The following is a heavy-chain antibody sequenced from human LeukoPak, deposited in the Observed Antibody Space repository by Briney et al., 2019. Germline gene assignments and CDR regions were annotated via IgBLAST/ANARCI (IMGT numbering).Heavy chain of an antibody. CDR3: ARGGAVAGLS. V-gene: IGHV1-3*02. CDR1: GYTFTGYY. D-gene: IGHD6-19*01. Sequence: ASVTVSCTASGYTFTGYYMHWVRQAPGQGLEWMGWSNAGNGNTKYSQEFQGRVTITRDTSASTAYMELSSLRSDDTAVYYCARGGAVAGLSWGQGTLVTVSS. J-gene: IGHJ5*02. CDR2: SNAGNGNT.